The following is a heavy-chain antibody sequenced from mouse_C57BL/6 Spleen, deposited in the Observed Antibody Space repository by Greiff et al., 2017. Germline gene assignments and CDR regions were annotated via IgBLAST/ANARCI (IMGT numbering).Heavy chain of an antibody. V-gene: IGHV14-4*01. CDR1: GFNIKDDY. CDR2: IDPENGDT. J-gene: IGHJ2*01. D-gene: IGHD1-1*01. CDR3: TTLLRGYFDY. Sequence: VQLQQSGAELVRPGASVKLSCTASGFNIKDDYMHWVKQRPEQGLEWIGWIDPENGDTEYASKFQGKATITADTSSNTAYLQLSSLTSEDTAVYYCTTLLRGYFDYWGQGTTLTVSS.